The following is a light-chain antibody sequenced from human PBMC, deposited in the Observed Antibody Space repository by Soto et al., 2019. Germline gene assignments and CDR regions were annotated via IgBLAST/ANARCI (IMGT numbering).Light chain of an antibody. Sequence: IQLTQSPSSLSACVGDRVTITCRASQCISSYLAWYQQKPGKDPKRLIYGSYSLQSGVKSRFSGSGSGTEFILTIRSLQPEDSATYYCIQHHSFPRTFGQGTKVDIK. CDR2: GSY. J-gene: IGKJ1*01. CDR1: QCISSY. V-gene: IGKV1-9*01. CDR3: IQHHSFPRT.